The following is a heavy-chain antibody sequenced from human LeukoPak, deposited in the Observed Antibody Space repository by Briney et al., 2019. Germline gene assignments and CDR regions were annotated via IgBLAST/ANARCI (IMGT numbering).Heavy chain of an antibody. Sequence: PQTLSLTCTVSGGSISSGDYYWSWIRQPPGKGLEWIVYIYYSGSTYYNPSLKSRVTISVDTSKNQFSLKLSSVTAADTAVYYCASSKSVAGAFDAFDIWGQGTMVTVSS. CDR3: ASSKSVAGAFDAFDI. CDR1: GGSISSGDYY. V-gene: IGHV4-30-4*08. J-gene: IGHJ3*02. D-gene: IGHD6-19*01. CDR2: IYYSGST.